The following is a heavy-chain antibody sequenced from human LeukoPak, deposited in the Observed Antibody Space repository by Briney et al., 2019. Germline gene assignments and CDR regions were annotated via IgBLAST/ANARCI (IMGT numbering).Heavy chain of an antibody. CDR3: ARATWLPVGLYYYDSSGYYYYFDS. CDR1: GGSISSRSYY. J-gene: IGHJ4*02. D-gene: IGHD3-22*01. CDR2: ISDSGNT. V-gene: IGHV4-39*07. Sequence: SETLSLTCTVSGGSISSRSYYWGWIRQPPGKGLEWIGKISDSGNTYYNPSLKSRVTISVDTSKNQFSLKLSSVTAADTAVYYCARATWLPVGLYYYDSSGYYYYFDSWGQGTLVTVSS.